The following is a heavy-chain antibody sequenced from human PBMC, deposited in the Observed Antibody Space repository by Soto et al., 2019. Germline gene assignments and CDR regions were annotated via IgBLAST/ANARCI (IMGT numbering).Heavy chain of an antibody. Sequence: SVKVSCKASGGTFSSYAISWVQQAPGQGLEWMGGIIPIFGTANYAQNFQGRVTITADESTSTAYMELSSLRSEDTAVYYCARERHCSGGSCYGGGAFDIWGQGTMVTVS. V-gene: IGHV1-69*13. CDR2: IIPIFGTA. D-gene: IGHD2-15*01. CDR3: ARERHCSGGSCYGGGAFDI. CDR1: GGTFSSYA. J-gene: IGHJ3*02.